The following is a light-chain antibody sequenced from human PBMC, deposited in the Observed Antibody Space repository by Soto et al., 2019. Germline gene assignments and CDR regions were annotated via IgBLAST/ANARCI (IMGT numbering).Light chain of an antibody. CDR1: QSVCTY. J-gene: IGKJ5*01. V-gene: IGKV3-11*01. Sequence: IVLTQSPVTLSLSPGERPTISCKASQSVCTYLAWYKQKPGQAPRLLIYDASNRATGIPARVSGSGSGTEFTLTISSLEPEDFEVYYCQQRSNWPITFGQGTRLEIK. CDR3: QQRSNWPIT. CDR2: DAS.